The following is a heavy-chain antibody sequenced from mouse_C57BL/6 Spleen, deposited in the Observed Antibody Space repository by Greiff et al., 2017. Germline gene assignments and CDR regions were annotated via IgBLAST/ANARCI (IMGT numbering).Heavy chain of an antibody. CDR3: TDYGSSWNAMDY. J-gene: IGHJ4*01. CDR2: IRLKSDNYAT. D-gene: IGHD1-1*01. Sequence: EVMLVESGGGLVQPGGSMKLSCVASGFTFSNYWMNWVRQSPEKGLEWVAQIRLKSDNYATHYAESVKGRFTISRDDSKSSVYLQMNNLRAEDTGIYYCTDYGSSWNAMDYWGQGTSVTVSS. CDR1: GFTFSNYW. V-gene: IGHV6-3*01.